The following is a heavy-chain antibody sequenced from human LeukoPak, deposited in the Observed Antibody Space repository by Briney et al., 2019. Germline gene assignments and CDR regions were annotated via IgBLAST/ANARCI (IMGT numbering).Heavy chain of an antibody. V-gene: IGHV3-48*03. J-gene: IGHJ4*02. Sequence: PGGSLRLSCAASGFTFSSYEMNWVRQAPGKGLEWGSYISSSGSTIHYADSVKGRFTISRDNAKNSLYLQMNSLRAEDTAVYYCARAIKAVAGTFHRDYYFDYWGQGTLVTVSS. CDR1: GFTFSSYE. CDR3: ARAIKAVAGTFHRDYYFDY. CDR2: ISSSGSTI. D-gene: IGHD6-19*01.